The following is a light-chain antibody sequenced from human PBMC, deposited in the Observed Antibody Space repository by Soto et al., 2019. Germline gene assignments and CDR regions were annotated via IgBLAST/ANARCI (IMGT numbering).Light chain of an antibody. V-gene: IGKV3-20*01. Sequence: EIVLTQSPGTLSLPPGARATLSCRATQSVSDTFLAWYQHKPGQAPRLLIYGASTRATGITDRFSGSGSGTDFTLTISGLEPEDSAVYYCQQYVTSPFTFGGGTKVEIK. CDR3: QQYVTSPFT. CDR1: QSVSDTF. CDR2: GAS. J-gene: IGKJ4*01.